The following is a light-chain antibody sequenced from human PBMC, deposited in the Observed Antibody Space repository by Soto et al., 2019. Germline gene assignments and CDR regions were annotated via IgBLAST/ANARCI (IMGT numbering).Light chain of an antibody. CDR1: QSVGSNY. CDR2: GAF. Sequence: DIVLTQSPGTLSLSPGERATLSCRASQSVGSNYFAWYQQKPGPAPRLLIYGAFSRATGIPDRFSGSGSGTDFTLTITRLEPEDFAVYYCQHYGSTVYTFGQGTKLELK. J-gene: IGKJ2*01. CDR3: QHYGSTVYT. V-gene: IGKV3-20*01.